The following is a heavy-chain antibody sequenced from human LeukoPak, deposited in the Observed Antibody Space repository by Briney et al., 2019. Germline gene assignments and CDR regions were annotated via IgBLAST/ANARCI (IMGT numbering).Heavy chain of an antibody. D-gene: IGHD4-17*01. CDR2: INPSGGST. V-gene: IGHV1-46*01. Sequence: GASVKVSCKASGYTFTSYYMHWVRQAPGQGLEWMGTINPSGGSTSYAQKFQGRVTMTRDTSTSTVYMELSSLRSEDTAVYYCARGPARGDYPLELLAFDIWGQGTMVTVSS. J-gene: IGHJ3*02. CDR1: GYTFTSYY. CDR3: ARGPARGDYPLELLAFDI.